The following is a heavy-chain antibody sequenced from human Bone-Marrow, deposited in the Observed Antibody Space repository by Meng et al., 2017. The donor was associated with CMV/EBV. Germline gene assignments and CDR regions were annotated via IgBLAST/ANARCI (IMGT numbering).Heavy chain of an antibody. D-gene: IGHD3-3*01. Sequence: GESLKISCTASGFAFSDYYMSWIRQAPGKGLEWVSYISSRAATIYYTDSVKGRFTISRDNAKNSLYLQMNNLRAEDTAVFYCAKDLGLTIFGMILDVWGQGTTVTVPS. V-gene: IGHV3-11*01. CDR3: AKDLGLTIFGMILDV. J-gene: IGHJ6*02. CDR1: GFAFSDYY. CDR2: ISSRAATI.